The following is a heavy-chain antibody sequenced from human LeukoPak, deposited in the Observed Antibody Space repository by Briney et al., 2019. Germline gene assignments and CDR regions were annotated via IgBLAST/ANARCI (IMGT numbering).Heavy chain of an antibody. CDR2: IRSKANSYAT. Sequence: GGSLRLSCAASGFTFSGSAMHWVRQASGKGLEWVGRIRSKANSYATAYAASVKGRFTISRDDSKNTAYLQMNSLKTEDTAVYYCTRMLLSTGEYYYYYGMDVWGQGTTVTVSS. CDR1: GFTFSGSA. D-gene: IGHD2/OR15-2a*01. CDR3: TRMLLSTGEYYYYYGMDV. V-gene: IGHV3-73*01. J-gene: IGHJ6*02.